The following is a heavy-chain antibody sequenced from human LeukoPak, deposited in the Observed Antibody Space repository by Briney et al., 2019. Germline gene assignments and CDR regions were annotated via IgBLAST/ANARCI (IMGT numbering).Heavy chain of an antibody. CDR1: GFTFDDYA. CDR2: ISWNSGSI. J-gene: IGHJ1*01. D-gene: IGHD1-26*01. V-gene: IGHV3-9*01. CDR3: AKGYSGNYSLFSFFQY. Sequence: GGSLRLSCAASGFTFDDYAMHWVRQAPGKGLEWVSSISWNSGSIGYADSVKGRFTISRDNAKNSLYLQMNSLRPEDTALYYCAKGYSGNYSLFSFFQYWGQGTLVTVSS.